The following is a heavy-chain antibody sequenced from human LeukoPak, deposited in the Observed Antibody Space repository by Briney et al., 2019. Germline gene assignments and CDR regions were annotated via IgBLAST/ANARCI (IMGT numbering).Heavy chain of an antibody. D-gene: IGHD4-11*01. CDR1: GFTSSASW. CDR2: ISIDGSTT. V-gene: IGHV3-74*01. CDR3: VRSAFLTTEFYFDY. J-gene: IGHJ4*01. Sequence: PGGSLRLSCAASGFTSSASWMHWVRQAPGKELMWVSRISIDGSTTNYADSVKGRFTISRDNAKNTLYLQMNSLRAEDTAVYYCVRSAFLTTEFYFDYWGHGTLVTVSS.